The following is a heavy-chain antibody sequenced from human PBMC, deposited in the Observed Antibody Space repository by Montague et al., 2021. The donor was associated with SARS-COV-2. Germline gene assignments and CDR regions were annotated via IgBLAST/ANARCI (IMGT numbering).Heavy chain of an antibody. CDR3: ASLTLGYCSSTSCYSDWFDP. CDR2: INHSGST. D-gene: IGHD2-2*02. J-gene: IGHJ5*02. CDR1: GGSFSGYY. V-gene: IGHV4-34*01. Sequence: SETLSLTCAVYGGSFSGYYWSWIRQPPGKGLEWIGEINHSGSTNYNPSLMSRITISVDTSKNQFSLKLSSVTAADTAVYYCASLTLGYCSSTSCYSDWFDPWGQGTLVTVSS.